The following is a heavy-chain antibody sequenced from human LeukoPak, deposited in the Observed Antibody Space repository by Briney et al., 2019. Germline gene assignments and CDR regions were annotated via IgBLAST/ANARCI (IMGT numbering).Heavy chain of an antibody. CDR3: AKGDVSVADSFDY. J-gene: IGHJ4*02. D-gene: IGHD6-19*01. CDR2: ISGNSGSI. CDR1: GLTFDDYA. V-gene: IGHV3-9*01. Sequence: QPGRSLRLSCAASGLTFDDYAMHWVRQAPGKGLEWVSGISGNSGSIAYADSVKGRFTISRDNARNSLYLQMNSLRPEDTALYYCAKGDVSVADSFDYRGQGTLVTVSS.